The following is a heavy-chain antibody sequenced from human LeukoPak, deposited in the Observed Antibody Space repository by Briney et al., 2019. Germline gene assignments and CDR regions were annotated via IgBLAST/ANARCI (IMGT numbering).Heavy chain of an antibody. CDR2: IIPIFGTA. CDR3: ARARSSGLYYYYYYMDV. Sequence: GASVKVSCKASGGTFNSYVISWVRQAPGQGLEWMGGIIPIFGTANYAQKFQGRVTITADESTSTAYMELSSLRSEDTAVYYCARARSSGLYYYYYYMDVWGEGTTVTVSS. J-gene: IGHJ6*03. D-gene: IGHD6-19*01. CDR1: GGTFNSYV. V-gene: IGHV1-69*13.